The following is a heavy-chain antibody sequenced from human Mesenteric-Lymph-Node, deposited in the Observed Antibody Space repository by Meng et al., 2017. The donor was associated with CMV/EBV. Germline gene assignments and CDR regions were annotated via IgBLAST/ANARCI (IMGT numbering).Heavy chain of an antibody. CDR1: GDSVSSNSAA. J-gene: IGHJ6*02. V-gene: IGHV6-1*01. Sequence: SQTPSLTCAISGDSVSSNSAAWNWIRQSPSRGLEWLGRTYYRSKWYNDYAGSVKSRITINPDTSKNQFSLQLNAVTPEDTAVEECAREPIIVVVPAAIPTYGMDVWGQGTTVTVSS. D-gene: IGHD2-2*01. CDR2: TYYRSKWYN. CDR3: AREPIIVVVPAAIPTYGMDV.